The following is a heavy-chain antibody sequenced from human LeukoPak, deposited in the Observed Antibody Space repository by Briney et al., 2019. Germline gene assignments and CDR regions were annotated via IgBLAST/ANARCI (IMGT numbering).Heavy chain of an antibody. J-gene: IGHJ6*03. V-gene: IGHV4-34*01. Sequence: PSETLSLTCAVYGGSFSGYYWSWIRQPPGKGLEWIGEINHSGSTNYNPSLKSRVTISVDTSKNQFSLKLSSVTAADTAVYYCARVLRSPYYYYYMDVWGKGTTVTVSS. CDR3: ARVLRSPYYYYYMDV. CDR1: GGSFSGYY. D-gene: IGHD4-17*01. CDR2: INHSGST.